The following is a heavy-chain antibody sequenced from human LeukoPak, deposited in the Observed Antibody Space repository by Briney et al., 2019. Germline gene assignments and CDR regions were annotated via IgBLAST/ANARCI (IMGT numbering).Heavy chain of an antibody. J-gene: IGHJ5*02. Sequence: GGSLRLSCAASGFTFSSYAMHWVRQAPGKGLEWVAVISYDGSNIFYADSVKGRFTISRDNSKNTLYLQMNSLRAKDTALYYCAREVVPAASNWFDPWGQGTLVTVSS. V-gene: IGHV3-30-3*01. CDR3: AREVVPAASNWFDP. D-gene: IGHD2-2*01. CDR1: GFTFSSYA. CDR2: ISYDGSNI.